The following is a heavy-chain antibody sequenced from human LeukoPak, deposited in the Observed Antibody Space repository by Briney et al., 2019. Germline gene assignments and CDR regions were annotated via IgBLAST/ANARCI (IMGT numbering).Heavy chain of an antibody. J-gene: IGHJ4*02. CDR2: IYTSGST. CDR3: ARDFYYGSGSSARFDY. V-gene: IGHV4-61*02. CDR1: GGSISSGSYY. Sequence: PSQTLSLTCTVSGGSISSGSYYWSWIRQPAGKGLEWIGRIYTSGSTNYNPSLKSRVTISVDTSKNQFSLKLSSVTAADTAVYYCARDFYYGSGSSARFDYWGQGTLVTVSS. D-gene: IGHD3-10*01.